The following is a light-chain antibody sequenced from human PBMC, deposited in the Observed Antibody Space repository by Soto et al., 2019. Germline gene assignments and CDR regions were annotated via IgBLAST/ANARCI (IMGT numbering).Light chain of an antibody. CDR1: QSLSSSY. CDR2: GAS. V-gene: IGKV3-20*01. Sequence: EIVLTQSPGTLSLSPGETATLSCRASQSLSSSYVAWYQQRPGQAPRLLIYGASSRATGIPDRFSGSGSGTDFTLSISRLDPEDFAVYYCQQYGRSMTVGQGTRLEIE. CDR3: QQYGRSMT. J-gene: IGKJ5*01.